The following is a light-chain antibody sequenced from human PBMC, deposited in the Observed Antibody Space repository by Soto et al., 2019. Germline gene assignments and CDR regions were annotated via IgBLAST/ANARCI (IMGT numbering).Light chain of an antibody. CDR1: RGISSSS. Sequence: EIVVTQAPGTLSLSPGESTTLSCRASRGISSSSLAWYHQKPGQAPRLLIYAASTRATGIPDRFRGSGSATDFPLTISRLEPEYSAVYYCQQYGASPPYTFGQGTKLEIK. CDR3: QQYGASPPYT. CDR2: AAS. V-gene: IGKV3-20*01. J-gene: IGKJ2*01.